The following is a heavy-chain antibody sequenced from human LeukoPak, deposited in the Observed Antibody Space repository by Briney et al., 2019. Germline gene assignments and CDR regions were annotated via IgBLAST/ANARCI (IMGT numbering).Heavy chain of an antibody. D-gene: IGHD2-15*01. Sequence: GGPLRLSCAASGFTFSSYSMNWVRQAPGKGLEWVSSISSSSSYIYYADSVKGRFTISRDNARNTLYLQMNSLRAEDTAVYYCARGGPIYCSGDSCYPGDYWGQGTLVTVSS. CDR1: GFTFSSYS. CDR2: ISSSSSYI. J-gene: IGHJ4*02. CDR3: ARGGPIYCSGDSCYPGDY. V-gene: IGHV3-21*01.